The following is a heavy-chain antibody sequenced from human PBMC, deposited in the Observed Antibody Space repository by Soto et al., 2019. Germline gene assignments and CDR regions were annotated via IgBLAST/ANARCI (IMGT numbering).Heavy chain of an antibody. Sequence: GGSLRLSCAASGFTFSSYSMNWVRQAPGKGLEWVSSISSSSSYIYYADSVKGRFTISRDNAKNSLYLQMNSLRAEDTAVYYCARDYSSSGGMDVWGQGTTVTVSS. CDR2: ISSSSSYI. J-gene: IGHJ6*02. CDR1: GFTFSSYS. D-gene: IGHD6-6*01. CDR3: ARDYSSSGGMDV. V-gene: IGHV3-21*01.